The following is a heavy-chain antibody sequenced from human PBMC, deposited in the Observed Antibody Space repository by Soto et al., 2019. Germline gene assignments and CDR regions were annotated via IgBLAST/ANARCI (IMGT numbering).Heavy chain of an antibody. CDR2: ISGSGGST. CDR3: TKNALQAAVAGPNWFDP. CDR1: GFTFSNYA. J-gene: IGHJ5*02. V-gene: IGHV3-23*01. Sequence: EVQLLESGGGLVEPGGSLRLSCAASGFTFSNYAMNWVRQAPGKWLEWVSAISGSGGSTYDADSVKGRFTVSRDNSKNTLYVQMNSPSAEDTAVYYCTKNALQAAVAGPNWFDPWGQGTLVTVSS. D-gene: IGHD6-19*01.